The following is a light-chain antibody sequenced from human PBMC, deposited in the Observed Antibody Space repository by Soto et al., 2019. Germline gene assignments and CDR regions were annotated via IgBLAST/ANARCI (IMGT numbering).Light chain of an antibody. Sequence: EIVLTQSPGTLSLSPGKRATLSCRASQSVISSYVAWYQQKPGQAPRLLIYGASSRATGIPDRFSGSGSGTDFTLTISRLEPEDFAVYYCQQYGTSPWTFGQGTKVEIK. CDR2: GAS. CDR1: QSVISSY. CDR3: QQYGTSPWT. J-gene: IGKJ1*01. V-gene: IGKV3-20*01.